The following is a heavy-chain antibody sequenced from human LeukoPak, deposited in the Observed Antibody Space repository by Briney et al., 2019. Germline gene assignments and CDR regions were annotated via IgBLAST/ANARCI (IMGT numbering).Heavy chain of an antibody. Sequence: GGSLRLSCAASKFTFGNYAMSWVRQAPGKGLEWVSTISGSGGTTYYADSVKGRFTISRDNSKNTLYLQMNSLRAEDTAVYSCAKNAETSFTVRAFDIWGQGTMVTVSS. J-gene: IGHJ3*02. V-gene: IGHV3-23*01. CDR1: KFTFGNYA. CDR2: ISGSGGTT. CDR3: AKNAETSFTVRAFDI.